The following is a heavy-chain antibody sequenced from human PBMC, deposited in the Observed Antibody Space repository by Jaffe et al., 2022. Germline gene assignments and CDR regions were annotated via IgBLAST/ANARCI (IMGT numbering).Heavy chain of an antibody. CDR2: IKQDGSEK. V-gene: IGHV3-7*05. Sequence: EVQLVESGGGLVQPGGSLRLSCAASGFTFSSYWMSWVRQAPGKGLEWVANIKQDGSEKYYVDSVKGRFTISRDNAKNSLYLQMNSLRAEDTAVYYCARDGFLWFGELLLGHYFDYWGQGTLVTVSS. D-gene: IGHD3-10*01. CDR3: ARDGFLWFGELLLGHYFDY. CDR1: GFTFSSYW. J-gene: IGHJ4*02.